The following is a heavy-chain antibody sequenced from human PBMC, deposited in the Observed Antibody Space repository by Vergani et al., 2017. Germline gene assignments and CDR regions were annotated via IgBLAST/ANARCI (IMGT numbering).Heavy chain of an antibody. CDR2: IIPIFGTA. J-gene: IGHJ4*02. CDR1: GGTFSSYA. D-gene: IGHD3-10*01. V-gene: IGHV1-69*01. CDR3: ARDSVDGSGSYYPQGFDY. Sequence: QVRLVQSGAEVKKPGSSVKVSCKASGGTFSSYAISWVRQAPGQGLEWMGGIIPIFGTANYAQKFQGRVTITADESTSTAYMELSSLRSEDTAVYYCARDSVDGSGSYYPQGFDYWGQGTLVTVSS.